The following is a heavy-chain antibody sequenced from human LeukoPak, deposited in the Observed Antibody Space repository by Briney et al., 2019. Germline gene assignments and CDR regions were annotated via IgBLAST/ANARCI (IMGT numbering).Heavy chain of an antibody. CDR1: GFTFSSYR. Sequence: GGSLRLSCAASGFTFSSYRMLCVRQAPGKGLEWASYKSSSSSTIYYADSVKGRFTISKDNAKNSLYLQMNTLRAEDTAVYYCARDRHKYTYDSGGYPPYWGQGTLVTVSS. D-gene: IGHD3-22*01. V-gene: IGHV3-48*01. CDR3: ARDRHKYTYDSGGYPPY. J-gene: IGHJ4*02. CDR2: KSSSSSTI.